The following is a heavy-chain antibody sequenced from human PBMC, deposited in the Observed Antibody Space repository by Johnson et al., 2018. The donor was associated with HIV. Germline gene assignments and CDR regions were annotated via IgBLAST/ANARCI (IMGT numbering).Heavy chain of an antibody. D-gene: IGHD3-9*01. J-gene: IGHJ3*02. Sequence: QVHLVESGGGVVQPGRSLRLSCAASGFTFSTYAMHWVRQAPGKGLEWVPVISDDGSNKYYAESATGRFVISRDNSKNTLYLQMNSLRAEDTAVYYCAKDGDYDILPLGDAFDIGGQGTMVTVSS. CDR1: GFTFSTYA. V-gene: IGHV3-30-3*02. CDR3: AKDGDYDILPLGDAFDI. CDR2: ISDDGSNK.